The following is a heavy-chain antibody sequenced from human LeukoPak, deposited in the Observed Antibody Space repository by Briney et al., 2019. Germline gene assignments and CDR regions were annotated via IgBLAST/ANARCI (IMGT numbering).Heavy chain of an antibody. J-gene: IGHJ4*02. Sequence: PGGSLRLSCAASGFTFSSYEMNWVRQAPGKGLEWVSYISSSGSTIYYADYVKGRFTISRDNAKNSLYLQMNSLRAEDTAVYYCAREKMTAVTTFDYWGQGTLVTASS. CDR1: GFTFSSYE. CDR3: AREKMTAVTTFDY. V-gene: IGHV3-48*03. D-gene: IGHD4-17*01. CDR2: ISSSGSTI.